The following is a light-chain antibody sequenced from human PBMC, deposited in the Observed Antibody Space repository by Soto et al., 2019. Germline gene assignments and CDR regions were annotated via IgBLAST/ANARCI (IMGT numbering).Light chain of an antibody. Sequence: QSVLTQPASVSGSPGQSITISCTGTSSDVGGYNYVSWYQHHPGKAPKLMIYEVSNRPSGVSNRFSGSKSGNTASLTISGLQAEDEADYYCSSYTSSSPLVFGTGTQVTVL. CDR2: EVS. J-gene: IGLJ1*01. V-gene: IGLV2-14*01. CDR1: SSDVGGYNY. CDR3: SSYTSSSPLV.